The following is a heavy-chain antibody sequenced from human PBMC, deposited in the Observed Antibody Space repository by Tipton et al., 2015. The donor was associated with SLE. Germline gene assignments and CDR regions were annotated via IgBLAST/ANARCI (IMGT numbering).Heavy chain of an antibody. CDR2: VYYRGTT. Sequence: TLSLTCTVSGGSIINADSSWSWIRQPPGKGLEWIGSVYYRGTTYYSPSLKSRLTISLDTSQSQVSLQLTSVTAADTAVYYCATAVSMLQGDLRDYFDYWGQGTLVTASS. V-gene: IGHV4-30-2*03. CDR3: ATAVSMLQGDLRDYFDY. CDR1: GGSIINADSS. D-gene: IGHD3-10*01. J-gene: IGHJ4*02.